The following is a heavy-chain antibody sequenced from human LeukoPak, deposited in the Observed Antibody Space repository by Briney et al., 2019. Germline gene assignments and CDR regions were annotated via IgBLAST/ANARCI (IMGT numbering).Heavy chain of an antibody. V-gene: IGHV3-48*03. CDR2: ISSSGSTI. CDR1: GFTFSSYE. J-gene: IGHJ4*02. CDR3: ARMYYYGSGGSDY. D-gene: IGHD3-10*01. Sequence: GGSLRLSCAASGFTFSSYEMNWVRQAPGKGLEWVPYISSSGSTIYYADSVKGRFTISRDNAKNSLYLQMNSLRAEDTAVYYCARMYYYGSGGSDYWGQGTLVTVSS.